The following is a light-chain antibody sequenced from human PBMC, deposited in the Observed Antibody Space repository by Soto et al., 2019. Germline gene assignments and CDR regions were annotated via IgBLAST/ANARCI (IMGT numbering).Light chain of an antibody. J-gene: IGLJ3*02. Sequence: QAVVTQEPSLTVSPGGTVTLTCASSTGPVTSGYYPNWFQQKPGQAPRPLIYSTTNKHSWTPARFSGSLLGGKAALTLSGVQPEDEAEYYCRLYYGSPQPNWVFGGGTKLTVL. CDR2: STT. CDR1: TGPVTSGYY. CDR3: RLYYGSPQPNWV. V-gene: IGLV7-43*01.